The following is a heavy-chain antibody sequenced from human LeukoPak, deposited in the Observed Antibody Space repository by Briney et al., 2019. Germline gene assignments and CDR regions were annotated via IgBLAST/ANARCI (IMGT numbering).Heavy chain of an antibody. Sequence: SETLSLTCTLSGGSLRSYHWSWFRQPPRKGLEWMGHVFYTGKAAYSPSLTGRLTISVDTSKNQFSLRLASVSAADTAVYFCARLSRGAGAAKTFDYWGQGILVTVSS. CDR3: ARLSRGAGAAKTFDY. CDR2: VFYTGKA. J-gene: IGHJ4*02. CDR1: GGSLRSYH. V-gene: IGHV4-59*08. D-gene: IGHD1-26*01.